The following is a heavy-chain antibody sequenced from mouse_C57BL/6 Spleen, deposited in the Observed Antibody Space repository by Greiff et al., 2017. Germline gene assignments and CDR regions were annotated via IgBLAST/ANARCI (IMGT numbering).Heavy chain of an antibody. CDR2: ISNGGGST. Sequence: EVMLVESGGGLVQPGGSLKLSCAASGFTFSDYYMYWVRQTPEKRLEWVAYISNGGGSTYYPDPVKGRFPISRDNAKNTLYLQMSRLKSEDTAMYDCARRDYYGSTYAFAYWGQGTLVTVSA. D-gene: IGHD1-1*01. CDR1: GFTFSDYY. J-gene: IGHJ3*01. CDR3: ARRDYYGSTYAFAY. V-gene: IGHV5-12*01.